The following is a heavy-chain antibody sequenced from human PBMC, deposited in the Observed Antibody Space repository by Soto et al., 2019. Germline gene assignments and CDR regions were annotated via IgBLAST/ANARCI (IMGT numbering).Heavy chain of an antibody. CDR3: ARGYRSYDSSGYYYHTLLHPLDY. V-gene: IGHV4-34*01. CDR2: INHSGST. D-gene: IGHD3-22*01. Sequence: QVQLQQWGAGLLKPSETLSLTCAVYGGSFSGYYWSWIRQPPGKGLEWIGEINHSGSTNYNPSLKIRATLSVDTSKNHFSLKLSSVTDADMAVYYCARGYRSYDSSGYYYHTLLHPLDYWGQGTLVTVSS. CDR1: GGSFSGYY. J-gene: IGHJ4*02.